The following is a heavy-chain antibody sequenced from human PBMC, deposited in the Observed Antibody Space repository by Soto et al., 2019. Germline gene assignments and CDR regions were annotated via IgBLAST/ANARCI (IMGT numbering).Heavy chain of an antibody. Sequence: EVQLLESGGGLVQPGGSLRLSCAASGFTFSSYAMSWVRQAPGKGLEWVSAISGSGGSTYYADSVKGRFTISRDNSKNTLSLQMNSLRAEDTAVYDCAKDRGITIFGVVSSPPDYWGQGTLVTVSS. D-gene: IGHD3-3*01. V-gene: IGHV3-23*01. CDR3: AKDRGITIFGVVSSPPDY. CDR2: ISGSGGST. CDR1: GFTFSSYA. J-gene: IGHJ4*02.